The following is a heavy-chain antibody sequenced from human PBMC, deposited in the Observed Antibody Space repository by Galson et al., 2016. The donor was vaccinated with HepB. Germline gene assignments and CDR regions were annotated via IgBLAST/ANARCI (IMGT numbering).Heavy chain of an antibody. CDR1: GYRFTSYG. CDR2: ISASNGNT. V-gene: IGHV1-18*01. Sequence: SVKVSCKASGYRFTSYGFSWLRQAPGQGLEWMAWISASNGNTDYPQKFQGRVTMTTDTSTNTAYMEMRSLRSDDTAVYYCARDDKSGRWSWFDPWGQGTLVTVSS. J-gene: IGHJ5*02. CDR3: ARDDKSGRWSWFDP. D-gene: IGHD6-13*01.